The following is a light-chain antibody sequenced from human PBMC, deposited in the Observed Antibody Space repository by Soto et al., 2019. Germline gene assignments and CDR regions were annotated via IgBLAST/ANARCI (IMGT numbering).Light chain of an antibody. J-gene: IGKJ1*01. Sequence: DIKMTQSPSPLSGSVGDSVTITCRASQTISSWLAWYQQKPGKAPKLLIYKASTLKSGVPSRFSGSGSGAEFTLTISSLQPDDFATYYCQQYNSYLWTFGQGTKVEI. CDR1: QTISSW. CDR2: KAS. CDR3: QQYNSYLWT. V-gene: IGKV1-5*03.